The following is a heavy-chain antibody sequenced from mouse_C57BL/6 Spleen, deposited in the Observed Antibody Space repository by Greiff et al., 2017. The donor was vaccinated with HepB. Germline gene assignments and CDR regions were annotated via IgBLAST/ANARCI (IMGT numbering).Heavy chain of an antibody. D-gene: IGHD2-3*01. CDR2: INPNNGGT. CDR1: GYTFTDYN. J-gene: IGHJ4*01. CDR3: AREGTLYDGYAMDY. Sequence: EVKLMESGPELVKPGASVKIPCKASGYTFTDYNMDWVKQSHGKSLEWIGDINPNNGGTIYNQKFKGKATLTVDKSSSTAYMELRSLTSEDTAVYYCAREGTLYDGYAMDYWGQGTSVTVSS. V-gene: IGHV1-18*01.